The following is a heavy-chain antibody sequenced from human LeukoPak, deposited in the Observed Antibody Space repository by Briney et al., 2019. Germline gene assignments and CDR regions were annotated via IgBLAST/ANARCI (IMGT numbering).Heavy chain of an antibody. D-gene: IGHD1-26*01. CDR2: IDGSGVST. V-gene: IGHV3-23*01. CDR3: AKDYVSGSYYPPPIFFDY. J-gene: IGHJ4*02. Sequence: GGSLRLSCAASGFTFSTYAMSWVRQAPGKGLEWVSTIDGSGVSTSYADSVTGRFTISRDNSKNPLYLQMNSLRAEDTALYYCAKDYVSGSYYPPPIFFDYWGQGTLVTVSS. CDR1: GFTFSTYA.